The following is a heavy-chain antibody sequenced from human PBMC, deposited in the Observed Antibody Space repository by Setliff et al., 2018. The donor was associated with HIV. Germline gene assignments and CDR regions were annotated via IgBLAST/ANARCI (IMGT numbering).Heavy chain of an antibody. J-gene: IGHJ4*02. CDR1: GFTVSNDY. CDR2: ISVSGFTI. CDR3: VRDPIEGSPDYFDY. V-gene: IGHV3-11*01. Sequence: GGSLRLSCAASGFTVSNDYMSWVRQAPGKGLEWVSFISVSGFTIHYGDSVKGRFTVSRDNSRNTLFLQMNNLRPEDTATYYCVRDPIEGSPDYFDYWGQGALVTVSS. D-gene: IGHD1-26*01.